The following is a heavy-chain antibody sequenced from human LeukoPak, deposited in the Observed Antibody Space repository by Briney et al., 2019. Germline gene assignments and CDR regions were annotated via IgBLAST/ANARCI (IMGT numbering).Heavy chain of an antibody. CDR2: ISYDGSNK. CDR1: GFTFSSYA. D-gene: IGHD4-17*01. V-gene: IGHV3-30*04. Sequence: PGGSMRLSCAASGFTFSSYAMHWVRQAPGKGLEWVAVISYDGSNKYYADSVKGRFTISRDNSKNTLYLQMNSLRAEDTAVYYCAREADYADYWGQGTLVTVSS. CDR3: AREADYADY. J-gene: IGHJ4*02.